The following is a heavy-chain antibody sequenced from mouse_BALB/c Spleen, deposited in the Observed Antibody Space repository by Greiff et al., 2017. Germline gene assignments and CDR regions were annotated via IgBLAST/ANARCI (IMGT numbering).Heavy chain of an antibody. Sequence: EVQLVESGGGLVKPGGSLKLSCAASGFTFSSYAMSWVRQTPEKRLEWVASISSGGSTYYPDSVKGRFTISRDNARNILYLQMSSLRSEDTAMYYCARGRREGYYAMDYWGQGTSVTVSS. CDR1: GFTFSSYA. J-gene: IGHJ4*01. CDR3: ARGRREGYYAMDY. V-gene: IGHV5-6-5*01. CDR2: ISSGGST.